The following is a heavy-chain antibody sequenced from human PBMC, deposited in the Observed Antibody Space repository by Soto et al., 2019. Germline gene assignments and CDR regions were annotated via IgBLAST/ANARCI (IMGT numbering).Heavy chain of an antibody. J-gene: IGHJ4*02. Sequence: PSETMSLTSSVFDGPSTSHSWTRIRKPPGVGLEWIGYIYPSGSTYYNPSLKSRVTISVDRSKNQFSLKMSSVTAADTALYYSARGGPGDYGLWLDNWGQGILVTVSS. D-gene: IGHD4-17*01. CDR2: IYPSGST. V-gene: IGHV4-30-2*01. CDR3: ARGGPGDYGLWLDN. CDR1: DGPSTSHS.